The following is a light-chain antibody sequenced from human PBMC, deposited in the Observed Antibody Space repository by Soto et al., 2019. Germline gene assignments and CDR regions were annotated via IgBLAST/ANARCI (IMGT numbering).Light chain of an antibody. CDR2: EVS. J-gene: IGLJ3*02. CDR3: SSYAGSNLWV. CDR1: SSDVGNYKY. V-gene: IGLV2-8*01. Sequence: QSALTQSPSASGSPGQSVTISCTGTSSDVGNYKYVSWYQQHPGKAPKLMIYEVSKRLSGVPDRFSGSKSGNTASLTVSGLQVEDEADYYCSSYAGSNLWVFGGGTKVTVL.